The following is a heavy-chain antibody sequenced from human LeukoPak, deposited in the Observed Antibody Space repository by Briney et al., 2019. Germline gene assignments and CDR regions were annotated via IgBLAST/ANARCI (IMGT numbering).Heavy chain of an antibody. Sequence: ETLSLTCTVSGGSLSSGRNYWRWVRQAPGKGLEWVSAISGSGGSTYYADSVKGRFTISRDNSKTTLFLHMNGLRAEDTAVYYCAKDPDCTSGVCYTFFDYWGQGTLVTVSS. D-gene: IGHD2-8*01. V-gene: IGHV3-23*01. CDR1: GGSLSSGR. CDR3: AKDPDCTSGVCYTFFDY. CDR2: ISGSGGST. J-gene: IGHJ4*02.